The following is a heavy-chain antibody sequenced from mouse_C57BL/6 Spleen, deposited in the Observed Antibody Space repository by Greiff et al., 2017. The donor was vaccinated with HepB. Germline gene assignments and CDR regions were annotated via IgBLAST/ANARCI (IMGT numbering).Heavy chain of an antibody. Sequence: VQLQQSGPGLVKPSQSLSLTCSVTGYSITSGYYWNWIRQFPVNKLEWMGYISYDGSNNYNPSLKNRLSITRDTSKNQFFLKLNSVTTEDTATYYCAKGDYYGSSSFAYWGQGTLVTVSA. CDR2: ISYDGSN. D-gene: IGHD1-1*01. CDR1: GYSITSGYY. J-gene: IGHJ3*01. CDR3: AKGDYYGSSSFAY. V-gene: IGHV3-6*01.